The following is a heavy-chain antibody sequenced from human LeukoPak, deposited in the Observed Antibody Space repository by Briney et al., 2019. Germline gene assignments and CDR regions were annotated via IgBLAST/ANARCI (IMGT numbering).Heavy chain of an antibody. CDR3: ARGVVPAGISYFDY. CDR1: GGTFSSYA. CDR2: IIPIFGTA. V-gene: IGHV1-69*06. D-gene: IGHD2-2*01. Sequence: ATVKVSCKASGGTFSSYAISWVRQDPGQGLDWMGGIIPIFGTANYAQKFQGRVTITADKSTSTAYMELSSLRSEDTAVYYCARGVVPAGISYFDYWGQGTLVTVSS. J-gene: IGHJ4*02.